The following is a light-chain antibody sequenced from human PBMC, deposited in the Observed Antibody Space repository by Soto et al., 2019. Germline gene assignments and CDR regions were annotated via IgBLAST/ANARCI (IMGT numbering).Light chain of an antibody. CDR2: EVN. V-gene: IGLV2-23*02. CDR1: SSDVGRYNL. Sequence: QSVLTQPASVSGSPGQSITISCTGSSSDVGRYNLVSWYQHHPGKAPKLMIYEVNNRPSGVSNRFSGSKSANTASLTISGLQAEDEANYYCCSYAGSRIYGVFGGGTKLTVL. J-gene: IGLJ3*02. CDR3: CSYAGSRIYGV.